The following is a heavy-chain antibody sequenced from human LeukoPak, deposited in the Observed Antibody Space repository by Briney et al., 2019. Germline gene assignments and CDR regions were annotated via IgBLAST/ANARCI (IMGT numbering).Heavy chain of an antibody. V-gene: IGHV3-21*01. CDR1: GFTFSSYS. CDR2: ISSSSSYI. D-gene: IGHD2-2*01. J-gene: IGHJ4*02. Sequence: GGSLRLSCAASGFTFSSYSMNWVRQAPGKGLEWVSSISSSSSYIYYADSVKGRFTISRDNAKNSLYLQMNSLRAEDTAVYYCARGEDVVVPAAPFDYWGQGTLVTVSS. CDR3: ARGEDVVVPAAPFDY.